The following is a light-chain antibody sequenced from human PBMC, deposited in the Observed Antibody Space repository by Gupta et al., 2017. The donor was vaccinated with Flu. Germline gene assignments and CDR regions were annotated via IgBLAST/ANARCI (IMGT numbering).Light chain of an antibody. V-gene: IGKV4-1*01. CDR1: QSVLYTSTNKNY. CDR2: WAS. CDR3: QQYDSSPLT. J-gene: IGKJ4*01. Sequence: SLGERATINCKSSQSVLYTSTNKNYLAWYQQKSGQPPKLLIYWASTRESGVPDRFSGSGSGTDFTLTISSLQTEDVAVYYCQQYDSSPLTFGGGTKVEIK.